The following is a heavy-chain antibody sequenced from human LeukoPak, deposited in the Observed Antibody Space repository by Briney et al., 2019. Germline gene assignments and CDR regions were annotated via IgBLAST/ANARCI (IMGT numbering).Heavy chain of an antibody. CDR2: ISGSGGGT. J-gene: IGHJ4*02. Sequence: GGSLRLSCAASGFTFSNSALSWVRQAPGKGLEWVSDISGSGGGTYYADSVKGRFTISRDNSKNTLYLQMNSLRAEDTAVYYCAKRIQSAMATGYWGQGTLVTVSS. CDR3: AKRIQSAMATGY. CDR1: GFTFSNSA. V-gene: IGHV3-23*01. D-gene: IGHD5-18*01.